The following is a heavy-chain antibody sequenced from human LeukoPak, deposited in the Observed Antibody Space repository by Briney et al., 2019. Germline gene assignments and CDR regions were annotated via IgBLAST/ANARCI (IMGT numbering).Heavy chain of an antibody. V-gene: IGHV3-23*01. Sequence: PGRSQRLSCAAAGSTFSINGMGCVRHAPGGGLGWVSAASGSGGSTYYADSVKGRLTPSTVHTTKTIYKRMNRQTTTHTAVYYCAKGGLKYQLQPEAFDIWGQGTRVTVAS. CDR2: ASGSGGST. CDR1: GSTFSING. CDR3: AKGGLKYQLQPEAFDI. J-gene: IGHJ3*02. D-gene: IGHD1-14*01.